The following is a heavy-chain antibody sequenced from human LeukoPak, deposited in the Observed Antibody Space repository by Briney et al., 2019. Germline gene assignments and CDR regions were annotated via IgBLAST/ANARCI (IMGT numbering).Heavy chain of an antibody. D-gene: IGHD2-8*01. J-gene: IGHJ4*02. V-gene: IGHV3-48*02. CDR3: ARTRDVYQDY. CDR2: ISSSSSSTI. CDR1: GFTFSSYS. Sequence: PGGSLRLSCAASGFTFSSYSMNWVRQAPGKGLEWVSYISSSSSSTIYYADSVKGRFTISRDNAKNSLYLQMNSLRDEDTAVDYCARTRDVYQDYWGQGTLVTVSS.